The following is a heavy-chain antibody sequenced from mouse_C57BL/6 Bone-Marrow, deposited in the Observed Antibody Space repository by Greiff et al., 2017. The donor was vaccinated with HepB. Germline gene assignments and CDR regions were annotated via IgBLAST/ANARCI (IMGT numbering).Heavy chain of an antibody. D-gene: IGHD2-3*01. J-gene: IGHJ1*03. CDR3: AWRWGGYYDWYFDV. V-gene: IGHV1-82*01. Sequence: QVQLQQSGPELVKPGASVKISCKASGYAFSSSWMNWVKQRPGKGLEWIGRIYPGDGDTNYNGKFKGKATLTADKSSSTAYMQLSSLTSEDSAVYYCAWRWGGYYDWYFDVWGTGTTVTVSS. CDR1: GYAFSSSW. CDR2: IYPGDGDT.